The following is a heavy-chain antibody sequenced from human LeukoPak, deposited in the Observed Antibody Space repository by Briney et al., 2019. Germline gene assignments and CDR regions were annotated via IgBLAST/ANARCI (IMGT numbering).Heavy chain of an antibody. V-gene: IGHV3-21*01. CDR3: ARVSGYSSGYLFDY. CDR2: ISSSSSYI. D-gene: IGHD6-19*01. Sequence: SGGSLRLSCAASGFTFSSYSMNWVRQAPGKGLEWVSSISSSSSYIYYADSVKGRFTISRGNAKNSLYLQMNSLRAEDTAVYYCARVSGYSSGYLFDYWGQGTLVTVSS. J-gene: IGHJ4*02. CDR1: GFTFSSYS.